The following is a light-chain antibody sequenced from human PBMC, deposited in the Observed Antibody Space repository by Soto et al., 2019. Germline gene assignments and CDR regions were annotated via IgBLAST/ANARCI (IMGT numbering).Light chain of an antibody. CDR2: AAS. CDR3: QQSYGTPRT. J-gene: IGKJ1*01. V-gene: IGKV1-39*01. Sequence: DIPMTQSPSSLSASVGDRVILTCRASQSISTYLNWYQQQSGKAPKLLIYAASSLQSGVPSRFSGSGSGTDFTLTISSLQPEDFATYFCQQSYGTPRTFGQGTKVEI. CDR1: QSISTY.